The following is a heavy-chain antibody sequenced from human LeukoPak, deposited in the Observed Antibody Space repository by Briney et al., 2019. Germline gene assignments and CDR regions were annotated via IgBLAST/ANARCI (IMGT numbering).Heavy chain of an antibody. CDR2: VYISGTT. V-gene: IGHV4-61*09. Sequence: QTLSLTCSVCGGSDRPDYYFWNWLRQPAGKALEWIGHVYISGTTHYNPSLNSRVTMSVDTSKNLFSLRLSSATAADTAVYYCAGYREPYDHLPHTLTIWGQGRMVAASS. CDR1: GGSDRPDYYF. J-gene: IGHJ3*02. D-gene: IGHD2-2*02. CDR3: AGYREPYDHLPHTLTI.